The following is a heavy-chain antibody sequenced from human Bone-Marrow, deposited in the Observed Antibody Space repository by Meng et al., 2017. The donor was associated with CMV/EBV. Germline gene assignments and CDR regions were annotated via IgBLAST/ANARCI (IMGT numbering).Heavy chain of an antibody. Sequence: SVNVSCKASGYTITGYYMHWVRQAPGQGLEWMGWINPNSGGTNYAQKFQGRVTMPRDTSIRTAYMELSRLSSDDTAVYYCAGSLPTASYYYGMDVWGQGTTVTVSS. CDR1: GYTITGYY. CDR3: AGSLPTASYYYGMDV. D-gene: IGHD2-2*01. V-gene: IGHV1-2*02. CDR2: INPNSGGT. J-gene: IGHJ6*02.